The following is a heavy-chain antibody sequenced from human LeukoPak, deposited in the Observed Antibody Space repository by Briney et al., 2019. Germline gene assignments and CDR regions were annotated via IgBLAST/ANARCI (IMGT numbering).Heavy chain of an antibody. CDR1: GFIFSSYA. Sequence: GGSLRLSCAASGFIFSSYAMSWVRQAPGKGLELVSTISGSGGSTYYADSVKGRFTISRDNSKNTLYLQMNSLRAEDTALYYCAKAYCSSTSCRWFDPWGQGTLVTVSS. CDR2: ISGSGGST. J-gene: IGHJ5*02. D-gene: IGHD2-2*01. CDR3: AKAYCSSTSCRWFDP. V-gene: IGHV3-23*01.